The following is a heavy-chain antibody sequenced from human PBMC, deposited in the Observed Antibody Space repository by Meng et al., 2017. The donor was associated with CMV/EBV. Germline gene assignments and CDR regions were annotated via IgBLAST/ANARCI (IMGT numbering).Heavy chain of an antibody. J-gene: IGHJ4*02. V-gene: IGHV3-30*04. CDR2: ISYDGSNK. CDR3: ARDWSYGSGSYLVY. Sequence: ASRFTFSGYAMHWVRQAPGKGLEWMAVISYDGSNKYYADSLKGRFTISRDNSKNTLYLQMNSLRAEDTAVYYCARDWSYGSGSYLVYWGQGTLVTVSS. D-gene: IGHD3-10*01. CDR1: RFTFSGYA.